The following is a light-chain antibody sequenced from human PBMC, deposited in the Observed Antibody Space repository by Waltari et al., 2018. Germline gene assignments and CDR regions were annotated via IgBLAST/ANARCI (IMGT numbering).Light chain of an antibody. Sequence: QSALTQPASVSGSPGQSITISCPGTSSDVGAFNYVSWYQQHPGKAPKLIIYEVSNRPSGVSNRFSGSKSGNTASLTISGLQAEDEADYYCNSYATNSARVFGGGTKLTVL. CDR1: SSDVGAFNY. V-gene: IGLV2-14*01. CDR2: EVS. J-gene: IGLJ3*02. CDR3: NSYATNSARV.